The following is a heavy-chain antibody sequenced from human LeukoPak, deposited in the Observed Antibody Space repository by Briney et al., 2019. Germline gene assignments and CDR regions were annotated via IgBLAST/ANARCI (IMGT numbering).Heavy chain of an antibody. V-gene: IGHV4-34*01. CDR3: ARGSRGYYGSGSYRFRGMLDP. CDR1: GGSFSGYY. D-gene: IGHD3-10*01. Sequence: PSETLSLTCAVYGGSFSGYYWSWIRQPPGKGLEWIGEINHSGSTNYNPSLKSRVTISVDTPKNQFSLKLSSVTAADTAVYYCARGSRGYYGSGSYRFRGMLDPWGQGTLVTVSS. J-gene: IGHJ5*02. CDR2: INHSGST.